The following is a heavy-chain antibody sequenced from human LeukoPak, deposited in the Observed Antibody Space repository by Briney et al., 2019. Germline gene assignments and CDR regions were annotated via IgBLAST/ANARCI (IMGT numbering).Heavy chain of an antibody. CDR2: IYYSGST. CDR1: GGSISSNSYY. V-gene: IGHV4-39*07. Sequence: PSETLSLTCAVSGGSISSNSYYWGWIRQPPGKGLEWIGSIYYSGSTYYNPSLKSRVTISVDTSKNQFSLKLSSVTAADTAVYYCARDKGADWFDPWGQGTLVTVSS. J-gene: IGHJ5*02. CDR3: ARDKGADWFDP. D-gene: IGHD3-16*01.